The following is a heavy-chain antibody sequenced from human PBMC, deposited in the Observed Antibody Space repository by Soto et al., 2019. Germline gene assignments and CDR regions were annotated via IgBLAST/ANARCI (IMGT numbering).Heavy chain of an antibody. CDR2: IYHSGST. V-gene: IGHV4-61*01. Sequence: SETLSLTCTVSGGSVSSGSYYWGWIRQPPGKGLEWIGYIYHSGSTNYNPSLKSRVTISVDTSKNQFSLSLTSVTATDTAVYYCASLSAAWFDPWGQGNLVTVSS. J-gene: IGHJ5*02. CDR1: GGSVSSGSYY. CDR3: ASLSAAWFDP. D-gene: IGHD6-19*01.